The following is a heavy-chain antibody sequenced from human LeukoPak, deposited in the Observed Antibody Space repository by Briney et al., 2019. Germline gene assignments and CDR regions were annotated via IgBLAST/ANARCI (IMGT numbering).Heavy chain of an antibody. D-gene: IGHD2-2*01. CDR1: GFTFSTYW. Sequence: GGSLTLSCAASGFTFSTYWMNWVRQAPGKGLEWVANIKEDGSETYYVQTLKGRFTISRNNAKNSLYLQMNSLRAEDTAVYYCARGNSSTTCPHFDFWGQATLVTDSS. J-gene: IGHJ4*02. CDR3: ARGNSSTTCPHFDF. V-gene: IGHV3-7*05. CDR2: IKEDGSET.